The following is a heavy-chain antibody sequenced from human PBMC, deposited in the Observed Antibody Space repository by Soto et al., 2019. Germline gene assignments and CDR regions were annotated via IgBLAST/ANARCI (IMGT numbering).Heavy chain of an antibody. D-gene: IGHD2-21*02. J-gene: IGHJ6*02. CDR3: ASSYCGGDCSVLYYYYGMDV. CDR1: GYTFSSYG. CDR2: ISAYKGNT. V-gene: IGHV1-18*01. Sequence: QVQLVQSGAEVKKPGASVKVSCKASGYTFSSYGISWVRQAPGQGLEWMGWISAYKGNTNYAQKLQGRVTMTTETSTSTAYMELRSLRSDDTAVYYCASSYCGGDCSVLYYYYGMDVWGQGTTVTVSS.